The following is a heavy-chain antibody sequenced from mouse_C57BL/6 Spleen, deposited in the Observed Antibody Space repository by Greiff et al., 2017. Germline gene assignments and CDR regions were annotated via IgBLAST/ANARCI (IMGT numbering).Heavy chain of an antibody. Sequence: VQLQQPGAELVKPGASVKLSCKASGYTFTSYWMHWVKQRPGQGLEWIGMIHPNSGSTNYNEKFKSKATLTVDKSSSTAYMQLSSLTSEDSAVYYCAREEVYDGYYDYAMDYWGQGTSGTVSS. CDR3: AREEVYDGYYDYAMDY. D-gene: IGHD2-3*01. V-gene: IGHV1-64*01. J-gene: IGHJ4*01. CDR1: GYTFTSYW. CDR2: IHPNSGST.